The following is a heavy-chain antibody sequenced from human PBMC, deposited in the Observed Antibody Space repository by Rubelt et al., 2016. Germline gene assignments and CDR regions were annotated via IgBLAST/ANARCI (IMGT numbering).Heavy chain of an antibody. V-gene: IGHV1-69*04. CDR1: GGTFSSYA. CDR2: IIPILGIA. J-gene: IGHJ4*02. Sequence: QVQLVQSGAAVKKPGSSVKVSCKASGGTFSSYAISWVRQAPGQGLAWMGRIIPILGIANYAQKFQGRVTITADKATSTAYMELSSRRSEDTAVYYWARFAIGGHSSGYRFDYWGQGTLVTVSS. CDR3: ARFAIGGHSSGYRFDY. D-gene: IGHD3-22*01.